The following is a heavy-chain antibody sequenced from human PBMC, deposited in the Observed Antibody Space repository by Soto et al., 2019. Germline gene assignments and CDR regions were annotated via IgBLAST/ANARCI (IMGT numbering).Heavy chain of an antibody. D-gene: IGHD2-8*01. J-gene: IGHJ5*02. Sequence: QVQLVESGGGVVQPGRSLRLSCAASGFTFSSYGMHWVRQAPGKGLEWVAVISYGGSNKYYADSVKGRFTISRDNSKNSLYVKINNLSQEDTPVYYFAKQNFCTPCCSPLNNCFPPWGQGPLFPFPS. CDR3: AKQNFCTPCCSPLNNCFPP. CDR1: GFTFSSYG. V-gene: IGHV3-30*18. CDR2: ISYGGSNK.